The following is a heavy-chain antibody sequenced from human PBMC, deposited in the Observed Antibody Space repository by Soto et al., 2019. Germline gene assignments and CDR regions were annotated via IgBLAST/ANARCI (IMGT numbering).Heavy chain of an antibody. CDR1: GYTFTSYD. CDR3: ARGKLGGYSYGRFSY. CDR2: MNPNSGNT. Sequence: ASVKVSCKASGYTFTSYDINWVRQATGQGLEWMGWMNPNSGNTGYAQKFQGRVNMTRNTSISTAYMELSSRRSEDTALYYCARGKLGGYSYGRFSYWGQGTLVTVSS. D-gene: IGHD5-18*01. V-gene: IGHV1-8*01. J-gene: IGHJ4*02.